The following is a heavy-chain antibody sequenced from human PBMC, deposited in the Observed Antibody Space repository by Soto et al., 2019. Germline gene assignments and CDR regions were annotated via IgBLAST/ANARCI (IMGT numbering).Heavy chain of an antibody. CDR2: IIPIFGTA. CDR3: AREFEQWLVGYYYYYGMDV. J-gene: IGHJ6*02. V-gene: IGHV1-69*13. Sequence: SVKVSCKASGGTFSSYAISWVRQAPGQGLEWMGGIIPIFGTANYAQKFQGRVTITADESTSTAYMELSSLRSEDTAVYYCAREFEQWLVGYYYYYGMDVWGQGTTVTVSS. CDR1: GGTFSSYA. D-gene: IGHD6-19*01.